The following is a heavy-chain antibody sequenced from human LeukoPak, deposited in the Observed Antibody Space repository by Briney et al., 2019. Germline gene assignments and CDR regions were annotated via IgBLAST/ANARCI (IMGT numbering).Heavy chain of an antibody. CDR2: INPNSGGT. J-gene: IGHJ6*03. CDR1: GYTFTGYY. Sequence: ASVKVSCKASGYTFTGYYMHWVRQAPGQGLEWMGWINPNSGGTNYAQKLQGRVTMTTDTSTSTAYMELRGLRSDDTAVYYCARVSGAGKPLRYYYYMDVWGKGTTVTVSS. D-gene: IGHD3-10*01. V-gene: IGHV1-2*02. CDR3: ARVSGAGKPLRYYYYMDV.